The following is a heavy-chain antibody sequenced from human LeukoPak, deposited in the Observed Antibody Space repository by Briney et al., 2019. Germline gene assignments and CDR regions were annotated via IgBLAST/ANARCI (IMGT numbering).Heavy chain of an antibody. J-gene: IGHJ4*02. Sequence: ASVKVSCKASRYTFTDDYFHSVPQAPGQGLEWMGRINPNRGDTIYTQKFQGRVTMTRDTYISTSYMELSRLRSNDTAVYYCARMSIAVAGLLDYWGQGTLLTVSS. CDR3: ARMSIAVAGLLDY. CDR2: INPNRGDT. D-gene: IGHD6-19*01. V-gene: IGHV1-2*06. CDR1: RYTFTDDY.